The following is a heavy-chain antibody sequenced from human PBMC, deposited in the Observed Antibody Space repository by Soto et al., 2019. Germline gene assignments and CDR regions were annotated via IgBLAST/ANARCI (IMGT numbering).Heavy chain of an antibody. J-gene: IGHJ5*01. CDR1: GFTFSSYA. CDR3: ARDESWHYRVWWLES. CDR2: ISYDGSNK. D-gene: IGHD1-7*01. Sequence: GGSLRLSCAASGFTFSSYAMHWVRQAPGKGLEWVAVISYDGSNKYYADSVKGRFTISRDNSKNKLYLQMNSLRAEDTAVYYYARDESWHYRVWWLESGGQGTLVTVSS. V-gene: IGHV3-30-3*01.